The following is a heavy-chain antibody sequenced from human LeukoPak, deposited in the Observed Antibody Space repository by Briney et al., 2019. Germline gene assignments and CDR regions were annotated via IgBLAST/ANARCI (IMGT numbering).Heavy chain of an antibody. V-gene: IGHV1-8*01. CDR3: ARDGDSSSWRSIDY. D-gene: IGHD6-13*01. CDR1: GYTFTSYD. J-gene: IGHJ4*02. Sequence: ASVTVSCKASGYTFTSYDINWVRQAPGQGLEWMGWMNPNSGNTGYAQKFQGRVTMTRNTSISTAYMELSSLRSEDTAVYYCARDGDSSSWRSIDYWGQGTLVTVSS. CDR2: MNPNSGNT.